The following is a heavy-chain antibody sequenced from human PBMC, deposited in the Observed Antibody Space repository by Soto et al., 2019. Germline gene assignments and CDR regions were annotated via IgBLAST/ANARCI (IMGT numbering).Heavy chain of an antibody. CDR2: INAGNGNT. CDR1: GYTLTRYA. CDR3: ARDGYYDILTGPNYFDY. V-gene: IGHV1-3*01. D-gene: IGHD3-9*01. J-gene: IGHJ4*02. Sequence: SVKVVWRTSGYTLTRYAMHWVRQAPGQRLEWMGWINAGNGNTKYSQKFQGRVTITRDTSASTAYMELSSLRSEDTAVYYCARDGYYDILTGPNYFDYWGQGTLVTASS.